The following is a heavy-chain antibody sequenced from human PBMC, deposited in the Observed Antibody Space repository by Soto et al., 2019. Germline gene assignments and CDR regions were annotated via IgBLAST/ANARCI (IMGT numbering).Heavy chain of an antibody. J-gene: IGHJ4*02. Sequence: QLQLQESGPGLVKPSETLSLTCTVSGGSISSSSYYWGWIRQPPGKGLEWIGSIYYSGSTYYNPSLSSLVTIAVETSKTQFSLKLSSVSAAAAAVYYCARHAVQSRGLTDYWGQGTLVTVSS. CDR2: IYYSGST. D-gene: IGHD6-19*01. CDR3: ARHAVQSRGLTDY. CDR1: GGSISSSSYY. V-gene: IGHV4-39*01.